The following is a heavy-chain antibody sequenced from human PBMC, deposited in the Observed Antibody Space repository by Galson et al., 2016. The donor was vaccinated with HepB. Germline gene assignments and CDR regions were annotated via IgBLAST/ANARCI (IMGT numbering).Heavy chain of an antibody. V-gene: IGHV4-34*01. CDR2: INHRGRD. D-gene: IGHD2-15*01. J-gene: IGHJ3*01. Sequence: SETLSLTCAVSGVSFSTYYWTWIRQPPGKGLEWIGEINHRGRDSYNPSLKSRVTISVDMFKNQFSLKLSSVTAADTAIYYCATVIGFCSGGNCFFPWGQGTKVTVS. CDR1: GVSFSTYY. CDR3: ATVIGFCSGGNCFFP.